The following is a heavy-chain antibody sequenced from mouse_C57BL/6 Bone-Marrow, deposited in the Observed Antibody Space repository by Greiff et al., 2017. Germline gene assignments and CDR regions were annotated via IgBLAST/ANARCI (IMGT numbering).Heavy chain of an antibody. CDR1: GFTFSNYW. CDR3: TGGSSFYWYFDV. J-gene: IGHJ1*03. Sequence: EVKLEESGGGLVQPGESMKLSCVASGFTFSNYWMNWVRQSPEKGLEWVAQIRLKSDNYATHYAESVKGRFTISRDDSKSSVYLQMNNLRAEDTGIYYCTGGSSFYWYFDVWGTGTTVTVSS. CDR2: IRLKSDNYAT. V-gene: IGHV6-3*01. D-gene: IGHD1-1*01.